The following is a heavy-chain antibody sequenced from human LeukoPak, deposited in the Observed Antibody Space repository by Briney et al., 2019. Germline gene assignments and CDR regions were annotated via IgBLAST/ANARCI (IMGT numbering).Heavy chain of an antibody. D-gene: IGHD2-15*01. CDR1: GYTFTSYG. J-gene: IGHJ6*02. Sequence: ASVKVSCKASGYTFTSYGXXXXXQAPGXXXXXXXXXXXXXXXTSYAXKFQGRVTMXXDTSTSTVYMELSSLRSEDTAVYYCARDRSVFTDPIGRGYYYYGMDVWGQGTTVTVSS. CDR3: ARDRSVFTDPIGRGYYYYGMDV. V-gene: IGHV1-46*01. CDR2: XXXXXXXT.